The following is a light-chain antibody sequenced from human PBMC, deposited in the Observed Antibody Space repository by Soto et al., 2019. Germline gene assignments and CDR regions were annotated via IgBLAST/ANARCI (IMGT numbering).Light chain of an antibody. Sequence: QSVLTQPPSASGAPGQRVTISCSRSSSDIGSNTVNWYQQLPGTAPKVLIQSNNHRPSGVPDRFSGSKSGTSASLAISGLQSEDEADYYCAAWDDSLNGPVFGGGTKLTVL. V-gene: IGLV1-44*01. J-gene: IGLJ2*01. CDR3: AAWDDSLNGPV. CDR2: SNN. CDR1: SSDIGSNT.